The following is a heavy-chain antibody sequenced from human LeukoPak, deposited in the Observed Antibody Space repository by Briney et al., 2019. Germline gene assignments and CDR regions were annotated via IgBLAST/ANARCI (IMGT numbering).Heavy chain of an antibody. CDR2: IYYSGTT. Sequence: PSETLSLTCTVSGGSISSYYWSWIRQPPGKGPEWIGYIYYSGTTNYNPPLKSRVTLSVDTSKNQFSLKLSSVTAADTAVYYCARHLRTAAAGTFDYWGQGTLVTVSS. CDR1: GGSISSYY. CDR3: ARHLRTAAAGTFDY. V-gene: IGHV4-59*08. J-gene: IGHJ4*02. D-gene: IGHD6-13*01.